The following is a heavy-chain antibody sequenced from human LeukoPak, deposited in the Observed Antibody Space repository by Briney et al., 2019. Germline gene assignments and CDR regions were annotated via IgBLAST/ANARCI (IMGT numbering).Heavy chain of an antibody. CDR2: ISGSGKST. J-gene: IGHJ4*02. V-gene: IGHV3-23*01. D-gene: IGHD5-24*01. CDR1: GFPFSIYA. CDR3: AKGPEMATIVSYYFDY. Sequence: PGGSLRLSCAASGFPFSIYAMSWVRQAPGKVLEWVSAISGSGKSTYYADSVKGRFTISRDNSKNTLYLQMNSLRAEDTAVYYCAKGPEMATIVSYYFDYWGRGTLVTASS.